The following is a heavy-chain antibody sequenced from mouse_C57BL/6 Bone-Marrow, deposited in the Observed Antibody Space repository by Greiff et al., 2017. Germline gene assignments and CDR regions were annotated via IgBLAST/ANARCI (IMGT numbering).Heavy chain of an antibody. V-gene: IGHV1-82*01. J-gene: IGHJ3*01. CDR3: ARGDTCFAY. Sequence: QVQLQQSGPELVKPGASVKISCKASGYAFSSSWMNWVKQRPGKGLEWIGRIYPGDGDTNYNGKFKGKATLTADKSSSTAYMQLSSLTSEDSAVXFCARGDTCFAYWGQGTLVTVSA. CDR2: IYPGDGDT. CDR1: GYAFSSSW.